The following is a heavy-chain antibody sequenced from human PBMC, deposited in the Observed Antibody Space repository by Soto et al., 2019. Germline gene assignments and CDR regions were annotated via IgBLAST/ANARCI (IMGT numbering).Heavy chain of an antibody. CDR3: ARGHIAARGYGTDV. J-gene: IGHJ6*02. D-gene: IGHD6-6*01. CDR1: GFTFSSYW. V-gene: IGHV3-74*01. Sequence: GGSLRLSCAASGFTFSSYWMHWVRQAPGKGLVWVSRINSDGSSTSYADSVKGRFTISRDNAKNTLYLQMNSLRAEDTAVYYCARGHIAARGYGTDVWGQGTTVTVSS. CDR2: INSDGSST.